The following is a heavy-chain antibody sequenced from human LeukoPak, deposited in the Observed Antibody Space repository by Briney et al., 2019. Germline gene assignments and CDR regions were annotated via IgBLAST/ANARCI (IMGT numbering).Heavy chain of an antibody. CDR3: ARAFVPLDAFDI. V-gene: IGHV3-53*01. CDR1: GFTVSSNY. J-gene: IGHJ3*02. CDR2: IYTGGGT. Sequence: GGSLRLSCAASGFTVSSNYMNWVRQAPGKGLEWVAVIYTGGGTYYADSVKGRFTISRDKSKNMLYLQMNSLRAEDTAVYYCARAFVPLDAFDIWGQGTMVTVSS. D-gene: IGHD2-2*01.